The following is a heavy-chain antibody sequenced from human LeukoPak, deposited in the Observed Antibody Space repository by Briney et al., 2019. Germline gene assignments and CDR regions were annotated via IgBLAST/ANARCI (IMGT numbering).Heavy chain of an antibody. J-gene: IGHJ4*02. CDR2: VSGGGGST. V-gene: IGHV3-23*01. Sequence: GGSLRLSCAASGFTFNNYAMSWVRQAPGKGLEWVSAVSGGGGSTYYADSVKGRFTISRDNSKNTLDLQMNSLRAEDTAVYYCAKLDYGGTYFARTSTKYYFDYWGQGTLVAVSS. D-gene: IGHD4-23*01. CDR1: GFTFNNYA. CDR3: AKLDYGGTYFARTSTKYYFDY.